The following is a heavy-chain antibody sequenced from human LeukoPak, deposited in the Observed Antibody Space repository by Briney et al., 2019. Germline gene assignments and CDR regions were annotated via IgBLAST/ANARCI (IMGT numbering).Heavy chain of an antibody. V-gene: IGHV3-30-3*01. J-gene: IGHJ6*03. CDR3: ARGRIAAGPYYYYYMDV. CDR2: ISYDGSNK. CDR1: GFTFSSYA. Sequence: GGSLRLSCAASGFTFSSYAMHWVRQAPGKGLEWVAVISYDGSNKYYADSVKGRFTISRDNSKNTLYLQMNSLRAEDTAVYYCARGRIAAGPYYYYYMDVWGKGTTITVSS. D-gene: IGHD6-6*01.